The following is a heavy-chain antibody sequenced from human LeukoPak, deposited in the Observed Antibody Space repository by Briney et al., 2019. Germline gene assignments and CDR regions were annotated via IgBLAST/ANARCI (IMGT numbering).Heavy chain of an antibody. J-gene: IGHJ4*02. CDR2: ISAYNGNT. CDR1: GYTFTSYG. D-gene: IGHD6-19*01. V-gene: IGHV1-18*01. Sequence: ASVKVSSKASGYTFTSYGISWVRQAPGQGLEWMGWISAYNGNTNYAQKLQGRVTMTTDTSTSTAYMELRSLRSDDTAVYYCARDGFSIAVAAPDYWGQGTLVTVSS. CDR3: ARDGFSIAVAAPDY.